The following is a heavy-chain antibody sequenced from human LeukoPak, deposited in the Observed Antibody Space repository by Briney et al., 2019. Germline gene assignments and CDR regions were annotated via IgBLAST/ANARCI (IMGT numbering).Heavy chain of an antibody. CDR1: GYIFTDYY. CDR3: ARGLGYSSGWSEY. Sequence: ASVKVSCKASGYIFTDYYIHWVRQGPGQGLEWMGIINPTGGDTVYSQKFQGRLTMTRDTSTNTVYMELSSLKSEDTAMFYCARGLGYSSGWSEYWGQGTLVAVS. CDR2: INPTGGDT. J-gene: IGHJ4*02. V-gene: IGHV1-46*01. D-gene: IGHD6-19*01.